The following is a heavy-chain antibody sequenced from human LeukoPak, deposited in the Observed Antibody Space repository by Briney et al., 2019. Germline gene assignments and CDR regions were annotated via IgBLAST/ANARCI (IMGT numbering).Heavy chain of an antibody. CDR2: ISGGGIAT. Sequence: GGTLRLSCAASGFIFSNYGMSWVRQAPGKGLEWVSSISGGGIATYHADSVKGRFTISRDNSKNTLYLQMNSLRAEDTAVYYCARGPSGYHNTGGQGTLVTVSS. CDR3: ARGPSGYHNT. CDR1: GFIFSNYG. V-gene: IGHV3-23*01. J-gene: IGHJ4*02. D-gene: IGHD5-12*01.